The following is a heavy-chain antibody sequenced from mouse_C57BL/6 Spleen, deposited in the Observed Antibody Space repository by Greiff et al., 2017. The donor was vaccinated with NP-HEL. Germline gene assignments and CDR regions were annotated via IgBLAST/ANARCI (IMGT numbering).Heavy chain of an antibody. D-gene: IGHD2-4*01. V-gene: IGHV1-5*01. CDR2: IYPGNSDT. CDR1: GYTFTSYW. J-gene: IGHJ3*01. Sequence: EVQLQQSGTVLARPGASVKMSCKTSGYTFTSYWMHWVKQRPGQGLEWIGAIYPGNSDTSYHQKFKGKAKLTAVTSASTAYMELSSLTNEDSAVYYCTGDDYDEGFAYWGQGTLVTVSA. CDR3: TGDDYDEGFAY.